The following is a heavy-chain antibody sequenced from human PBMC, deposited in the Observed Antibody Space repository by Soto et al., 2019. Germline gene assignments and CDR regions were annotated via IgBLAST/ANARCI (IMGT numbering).Heavy chain of an antibody. J-gene: IGHJ4*02. V-gene: IGHV4-31*03. CDR3: AREYTYGSNFFDC. CDR2: ISHSGST. D-gene: IGHD5-18*01. Sequence: PSETLSLTCTVSGGSIGSAAYYWSWIRQHPGKGLEWIGYISHSGSTYYNPSLKSRVIISVDTSKNQFSLSLTSVTAADTAVYYCAREYTYGSNFFDCWGQGALVTVS. CDR1: GGSIGSAAYY.